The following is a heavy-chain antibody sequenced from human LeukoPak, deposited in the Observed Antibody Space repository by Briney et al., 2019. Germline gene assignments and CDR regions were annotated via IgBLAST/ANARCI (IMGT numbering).Heavy chain of an antibody. J-gene: IGHJ4*02. CDR2: IYYSGST. CDR3: ARQLGYCSGGSCYSGFVGDSPIDY. Sequence: SETLSLTCTVSGGSISSYYWSWIRQPPGKGLEWIGYIYYSGSTNYNPSLKSRVTISVDTSKNQFSLKLSSVTAADTAVYYCARQLGYCSGGSCYSGFVGDSPIDYWGQGTLVTVSS. V-gene: IGHV4-59*01. CDR1: GGSISSYY. D-gene: IGHD2-15*01.